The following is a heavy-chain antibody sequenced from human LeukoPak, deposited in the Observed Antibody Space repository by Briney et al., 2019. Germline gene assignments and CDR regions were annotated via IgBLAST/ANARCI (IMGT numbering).Heavy chain of an antibody. Sequence: SETLSLTCTVSGGSISSSSYYWGWIRQPPGKGLEWIGSIYYSGSTYYNPSLKSRATISVDTSKNQFSLKLSSVTAADTAVYYCARLGYSYSPDSDYWGQGTLVTVSS. CDR3: ARLGYSYSPDSDY. J-gene: IGHJ4*02. CDR1: GGSISSSSYY. CDR2: IYYSGST. D-gene: IGHD5-18*01. V-gene: IGHV4-39*01.